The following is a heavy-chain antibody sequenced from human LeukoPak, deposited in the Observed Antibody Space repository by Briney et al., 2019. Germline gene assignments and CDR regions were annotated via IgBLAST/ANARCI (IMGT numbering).Heavy chain of an antibody. CDR2: IYSAGST. CDR1: EFTVNNNY. J-gene: IGHJ4*02. CDR3: AGGLRSGLIDY. Sequence: GGSLRLSCAASEFTVNNNYMSWVRQAPGKGLEWVSTIYSAGSTNYADSVKGRFTISRDNSKNTMYLQMNSLIAEDTAVYYCAGGLRSGLIDYWGQGTLVTVSS. V-gene: IGHV3-53*01. D-gene: IGHD4-17*01.